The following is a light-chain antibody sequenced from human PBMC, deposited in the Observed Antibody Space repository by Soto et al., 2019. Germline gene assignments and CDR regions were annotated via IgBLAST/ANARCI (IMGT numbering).Light chain of an antibody. V-gene: IGKV3-20*01. Sequence: DIVLTQSPGTLSLSPGERATLSCRASQTVSSNNLAWYQQKRGQPPRLLIYGASSRAAAIPDRFSGSGSGTDFTLIISSLPPEDFAVYYCQQYGSSPFTFGPGTAVDI. CDR1: QTVSSNN. J-gene: IGKJ3*01. CDR2: GAS. CDR3: QQYGSSPFT.